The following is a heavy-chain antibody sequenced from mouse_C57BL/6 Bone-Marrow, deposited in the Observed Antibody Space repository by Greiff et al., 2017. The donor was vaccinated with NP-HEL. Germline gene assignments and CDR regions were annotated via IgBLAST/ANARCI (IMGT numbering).Heavy chain of an antibody. J-gene: IGHJ4*01. D-gene: IGHD2-5*01. CDR2: IYPGDGDT. Sequence: LQQSGASVKISCKASGYAFSSYWMNWVKQRPGKGLEWIGQIYPGDGDTNYNGKFKGKATLTADKSSSTAYMQLSSLTSEDSVVYFCARSGSNYLYAMDYWGQGTSVTVSS. CDR3: ARSGSNYLYAMDY. CDR1: GYAFSSYW. V-gene: IGHV1-80*01.